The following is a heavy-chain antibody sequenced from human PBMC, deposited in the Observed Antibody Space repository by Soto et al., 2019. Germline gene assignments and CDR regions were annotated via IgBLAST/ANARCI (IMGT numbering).Heavy chain of an antibody. CDR3: AGGQYYFDY. CDR1: GFPFSSYG. V-gene: IGHV3-30*03. Sequence: QVQLVESGGGVVQPGRSLRLSCAASGFPFSSYGMHWVRQAPGKGLEWVAHISYDGSNKHYTDSVKGRFTVSRDNSKNMLYLQMSSLRAEDTAVYCCAGGQYYFDYWGQGTRVSVSS. CDR2: ISYDGSNK. J-gene: IGHJ4*02. D-gene: IGHD2-15*01.